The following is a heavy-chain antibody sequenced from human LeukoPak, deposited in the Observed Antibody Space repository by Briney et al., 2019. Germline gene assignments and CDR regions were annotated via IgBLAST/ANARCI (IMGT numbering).Heavy chain of an antibody. CDR1: GGSISSYY. J-gene: IGHJ6*03. CDR3: ARGYYYYYMDV. Sequence: SETLSLTCTVSGGSISSYYWSWIRQPPGKGLEWIGYIYYSGCTNYNPSLKSRVTISVDTSKNQFSLKLSSVTAADTAVYYCARGYYYYYMDVWGKGTTVTVAS. CDR2: IYYSGCT. V-gene: IGHV4-59*01.